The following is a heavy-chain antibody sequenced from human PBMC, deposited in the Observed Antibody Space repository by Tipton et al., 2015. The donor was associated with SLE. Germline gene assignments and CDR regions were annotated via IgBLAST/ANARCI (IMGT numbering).Heavy chain of an antibody. CDR1: GGSFSGYY. J-gene: IGHJ4*02. V-gene: IGHV4-4*07. Sequence: TLSLTCAVYGGSFSGYYWSWIRQPAGKGLEWIGRIYTSGSTNYNPSLKSRVTISVDTSKNQFSLKLSSVTAADTAVYYCARDSIYSGSDYWGQGTLVTVSS. CDR3: ARDSIYSGSDY. CDR2: IYTSGST. D-gene: IGHD1-26*01.